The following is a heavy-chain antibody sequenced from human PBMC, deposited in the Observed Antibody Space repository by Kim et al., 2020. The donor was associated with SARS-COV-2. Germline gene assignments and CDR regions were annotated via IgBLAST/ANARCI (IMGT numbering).Heavy chain of an antibody. J-gene: IGHJ4*02. CDR1: GGSISSGDYY. CDR2: IYYSGST. D-gene: IGHD3-3*01. CDR3: AREALRVRILGVVRRPTQKSRTYYFDY. V-gene: IGHV4-31*11. Sequence: SETLSLTCAVSGGSISSGDYYWSWIRQRPGKGLEWIGYIYYSGSTYYNPSLKSRVIISVDTSKNQFSLKLSSVTAAGTAVYFCAREALRVRILGVVRRPTQKSRTYYFDYWGKGTLVTVSS.